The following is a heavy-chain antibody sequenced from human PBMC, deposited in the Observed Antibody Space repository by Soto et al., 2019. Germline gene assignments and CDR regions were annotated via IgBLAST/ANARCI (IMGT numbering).Heavy chain of an antibody. V-gene: IGHV6-1*01. CDR2: TYYRSKWYK. CDR1: GDSVSSNSAA. CDR3: AREIGTGDLGWFDP. J-gene: IGHJ5*02. Sequence: SQTLSLTCAISGDSVSSNSAAWNWIRQSPSRGLEWLGRTYYRSKWYKDYAVSVKSRITINPDTSKNQFSLQLNSVTTEDTAVYYCAREIGTGDLGWFDPWGQGTLVTVSS. D-gene: IGHD7-27*01.